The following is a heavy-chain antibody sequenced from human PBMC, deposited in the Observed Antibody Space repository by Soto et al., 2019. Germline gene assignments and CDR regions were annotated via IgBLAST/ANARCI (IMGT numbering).Heavy chain of an antibody. V-gene: IGHV4-59*01. Sequence: QVQLQESGPGLVKPSETLSLTCTLSGGSISSSYGAWLRQPPGKGLEYIGYLHYGGSTNYNPSLGGRGTISSDTPKNQFFLRLNYVTAADTAVYYCARGYGSSWWDWGQGILVIVSS. D-gene: IGHD6-13*01. J-gene: IGHJ4*02. CDR2: LHYGGST. CDR1: GGSISSSY. CDR3: ARGYGSSWWD.